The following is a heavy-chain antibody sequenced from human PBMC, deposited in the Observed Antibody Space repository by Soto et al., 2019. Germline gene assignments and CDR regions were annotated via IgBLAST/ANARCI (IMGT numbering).Heavy chain of an antibody. CDR3: ARYKEGYDFWSGYYDY. J-gene: IGHJ4*02. V-gene: IGHV1-46*01. CDR1: GYTFTSYY. D-gene: IGHD3-3*01. CDR2: INPSGGST. Sequence: ASVKVSCKASGYTFTSYYMHWVRQAPGQGLEWMGIINPSGGSTSYAQKFQGRVTMTRDTSTSTVYMELSSLRSEDTAVYYCARYKEGYDFWSGYYDYWGQGTLVTVS.